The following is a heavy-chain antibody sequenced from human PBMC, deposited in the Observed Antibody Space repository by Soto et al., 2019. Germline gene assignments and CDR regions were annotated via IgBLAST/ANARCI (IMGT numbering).Heavy chain of an antibody. CDR1: GFTFSGSA. CDR3: MSVVVPAATYYYYYMDV. V-gene: IGHV3-73*01. CDR2: IRSKANSYAT. J-gene: IGHJ6*03. Sequence: EVQLVESGGGLVQPGGSLKLSCAASGFTFSGSAMHWVRQASGKGLEWVGRIRSKANSYATAYAASVKGRFTSSRDDSKNTAYRQINSLKSEDTAVYYCMSVVVPAATYYYYYMDVWGKGTTVTVSS. D-gene: IGHD2-2*01.